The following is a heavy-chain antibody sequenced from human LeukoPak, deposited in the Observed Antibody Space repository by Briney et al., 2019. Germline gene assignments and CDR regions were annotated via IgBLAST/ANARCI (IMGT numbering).Heavy chain of an antibody. V-gene: IGHV3-21*01. CDR3: ARAPRGTWNYDY. J-gene: IGHJ4*02. CDR1: GFTFSSYS. D-gene: IGHD1-7*01. Sequence: GGSLRLSCAASGFTFSSYSMNWIRQAPGKGLEWVSSISSTSSYIYYADSVKGRFTISRDNAKNSLYLQMNSLRAEDTAVYYCARAPRGTWNYDYWGQGTLVTVSS. CDR2: ISSTSSYI.